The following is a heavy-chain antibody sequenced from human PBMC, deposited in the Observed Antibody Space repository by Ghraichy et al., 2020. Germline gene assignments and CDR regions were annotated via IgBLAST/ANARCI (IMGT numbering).Heavy chain of an antibody. Sequence: SQTLSLTCSVSGGSINSSRYFWGWIRQPPGKGLEWIGTIYYSGSTYYNPSLKSRVTISVDTSKNQFSLKLRSVTAADTAVYYCARHDYCSGGNCVLSHSDYGMDVWGQGTSVTVSS. CDR2: IYYSGST. CDR1: GGSINSSRYF. CDR3: ARHDYCSGGNCVLSHSDYGMDV. D-gene: IGHD2-15*01. J-gene: IGHJ6*02. V-gene: IGHV4-39*01.